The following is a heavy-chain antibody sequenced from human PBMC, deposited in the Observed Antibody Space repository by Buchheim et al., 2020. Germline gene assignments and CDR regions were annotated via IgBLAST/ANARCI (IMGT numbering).Heavy chain of an antibody. CDR1: GFAFSSYW. J-gene: IGHJ6*02. CDR2: ANSDGNNT. CDR3: VRDGSRPLEYRPYGMDV. D-gene: IGHD1-1*01. V-gene: IGHV3-74*01. Sequence: EELLEESGGGLVQPGGSLRLSCAGSGFAFSSYWMHWVRQVPGKGLVWVSRANSDGNNTINADSVKGRFTISRDNAKNQPYLQMNSLRVEDTAVYYCVRDGSRPLEYRPYGMDVWGQGTT.